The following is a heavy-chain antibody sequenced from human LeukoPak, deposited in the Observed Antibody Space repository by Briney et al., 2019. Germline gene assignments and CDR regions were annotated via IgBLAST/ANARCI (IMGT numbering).Heavy chain of an antibody. D-gene: IGHD1-26*01. V-gene: IGHV3-23*01. CDR1: GFTFTSYS. J-gene: IGHJ4*02. CDR3: AKGGKWDVTPFDY. Sequence: GGSLRLSCAASGFTFTSYSMNWVRQAPGKGLEWVSTISGGGGSTYYADSVKGRFTISRDNSKSTLYLQVNSLRAEDTAVYYCAKGGKWDVTPFDYWGQGTLVTVSS. CDR2: ISGGGGST.